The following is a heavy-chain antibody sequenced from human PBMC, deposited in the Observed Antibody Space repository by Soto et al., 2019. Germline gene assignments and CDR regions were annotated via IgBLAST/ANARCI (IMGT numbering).Heavy chain of an antibody. V-gene: IGHV3-11*01. Sequence: GGSLRLSCAASGFTFSDYYMSWIRQAPGKGLEWVSYISSSGSTIYYADPVKGRFTISRDNAKNSLYLQMNSLRAEDTAVYYCARDGTTVTTTDWFDPWGQGTLVTVSS. CDR2: ISSSGSTI. CDR3: ARDGTTVTTTDWFDP. D-gene: IGHD4-4*01. J-gene: IGHJ5*02. CDR1: GFTFSDYY.